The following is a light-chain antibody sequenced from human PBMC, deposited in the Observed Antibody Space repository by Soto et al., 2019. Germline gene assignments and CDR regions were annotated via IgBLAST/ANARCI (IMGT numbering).Light chain of an antibody. CDR3: QSYDSSLSGRGV. CDR2: GNN. J-gene: IGLJ3*02. Sequence: QSVLTQPPSVSADPGQRVTISCTGSSSNIGAGYDVHWYQQLPGTAPKLLIYGNNNRPSGVPDRFSGSKSGTSASLAITGLQAEDEADYYCQSYDSSLSGRGVFGGGTKLTVL. V-gene: IGLV1-40*01. CDR1: SSNIGAGYD.